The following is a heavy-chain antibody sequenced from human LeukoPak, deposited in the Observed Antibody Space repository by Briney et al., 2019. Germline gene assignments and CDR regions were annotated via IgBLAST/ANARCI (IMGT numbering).Heavy chain of an antibody. CDR1: GDSIGTDY. D-gene: IGHD2-15*01. CDR2: INYSGST. J-gene: IGHJ4*02. Sequence: PSETLSLTCIVSGDSIGTDYWSWIRQSPGKGLEWIGYINYSGSTEHNPSFKSRVTISVDRSKKQVSLKMTSVTAADTAVYYCARLDCISDKCYNYWGLGTLVTVSS. V-gene: IGHV4-59*08. CDR3: ARLDCISDKCYNY.